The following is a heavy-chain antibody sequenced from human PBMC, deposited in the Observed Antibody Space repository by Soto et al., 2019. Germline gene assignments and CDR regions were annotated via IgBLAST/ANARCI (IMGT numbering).Heavy chain of an antibody. CDR2: IFSSGST. CDR3: ARGRGYYYDSSGFNWFDP. Sequence: PSETLSLTCTVSGGSIGSGDYYWSWIRQPPGKGLEWIAYIFSSGSTYYNPSLKSRITMSVDTSKNQFSLKVISVTAADTAMYYCARGRGYYYDSSGFNWFDPWGQGTLVTVSS. V-gene: IGHV4-30-4*01. CDR1: GGSIGSGDYY. J-gene: IGHJ5*02. D-gene: IGHD3-22*01.